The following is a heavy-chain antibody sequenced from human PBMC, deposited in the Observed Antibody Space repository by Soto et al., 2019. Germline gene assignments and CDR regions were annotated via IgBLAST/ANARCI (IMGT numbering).Heavy chain of an antibody. V-gene: IGHV3-74*01. CDR1: GFTISSYW. J-gene: IGHJ4*02. CDR3: AIAVAVPTAIAY. CDR2: INGDGSST. D-gene: IGHD6-19*01. Sequence: EVQLVESGGGLVQPGESLSLSCVGSGFTISSYWMHWVRQAPGKGLVWVSRINGDGSSTHYADSVKVRFTISRDNAKNMLYLQLNTLRAEDTAVYYCAIAVAVPTAIAYWGQGNQVTVSS.